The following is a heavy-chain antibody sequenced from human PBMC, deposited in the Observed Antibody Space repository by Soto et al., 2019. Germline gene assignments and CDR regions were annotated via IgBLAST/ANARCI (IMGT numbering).Heavy chain of an antibody. V-gene: IGHV3-30-3*01. CDR3: AGRYCSSTSCYAIYEIDY. D-gene: IGHD2-2*01. CDR2: ISYDGSNK. J-gene: IGHJ4*02. Sequence: GGSLRLSCAASGFTFSSYAMHWVRQAPGKGLEWVAVISYDGSNKYYADSVKGRFTISRDNSKNTLYLQMNSLRAEDTAVYYCAGRYCSSTSCYAIYEIDYWGQGTLVTVSS. CDR1: GFTFSSYA.